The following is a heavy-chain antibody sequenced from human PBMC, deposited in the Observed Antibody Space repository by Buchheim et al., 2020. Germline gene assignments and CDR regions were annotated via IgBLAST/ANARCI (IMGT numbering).Heavy chain of an antibody. J-gene: IGHJ6*02. D-gene: IGHD2-2*01. Sequence: QVQLQQWGAGLLKPSETLSLTCAVYGGSFSGYYWSWIRQPPGKGLEWIGEINHSGSTNCNPSLKNRVTISEDTSKHTISLKLSSVTAADTAVYYCARVMRRSRGMDVWGQGTT. V-gene: IGHV4-34*01. CDR2: INHSGST. CDR3: ARVMRRSRGMDV. CDR1: GGSFSGYY.